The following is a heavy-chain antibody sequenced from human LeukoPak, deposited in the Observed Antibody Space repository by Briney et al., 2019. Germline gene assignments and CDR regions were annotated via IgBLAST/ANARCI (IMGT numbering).Heavy chain of an antibody. CDR2: INHSGST. D-gene: IGHD3-22*01. CDR3: ARHQYYYDSSGYYCVYYFDS. V-gene: IGHV4-34*01. Sequence: PSETLSLTCAVYGGSFSGYYWSWIRQPPGKGLEWIGEINHSGSTNYNPSLKSRVTISVDTSKNQFSLKLSSVTAADTAVYYCARHQYYYDSSGYYCVYYFDSWGQGTLVTVSS. J-gene: IGHJ4*02. CDR1: GGSFSGYY.